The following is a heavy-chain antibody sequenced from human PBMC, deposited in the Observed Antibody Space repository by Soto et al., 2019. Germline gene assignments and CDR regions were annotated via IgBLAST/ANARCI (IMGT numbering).Heavy chain of an antibody. CDR1: GGSISSYY. D-gene: IGHD4-17*01. Sequence: PSETLSLTCTVSGGSISSYYWSWIRQPPGKGLEWIGYIYYSGSTNYNPSLKSRVTISVDTSRNQFSLKLNSVTAADTAIYYCATVAYGDYDGWYFDLWGRGTLVTVSS. CDR2: IYYSGST. J-gene: IGHJ2*01. CDR3: ATVAYGDYDGWYFDL. V-gene: IGHV4-59*08.